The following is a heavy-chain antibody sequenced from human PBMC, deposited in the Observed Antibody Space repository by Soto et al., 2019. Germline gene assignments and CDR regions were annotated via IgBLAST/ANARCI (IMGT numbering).Heavy chain of an antibody. J-gene: IGHJ4*02. CDR2: ISYDGSNK. Sequence: QVQLVESGGGVVQPGRSLRLSCAASGFTFSSYGMHWVRQAPGKGLEWVAVISYDGSNKYYTDSVKGRFTISRDNSKNTLYLQMNSLRPENTAVYYCARDWVRIVGAGGAFDYWGQGTLVTVSS. CDR3: ARDWVRIVGAGGAFDY. V-gene: IGHV3-30*03. D-gene: IGHD1-26*01. CDR1: GFTFSSYG.